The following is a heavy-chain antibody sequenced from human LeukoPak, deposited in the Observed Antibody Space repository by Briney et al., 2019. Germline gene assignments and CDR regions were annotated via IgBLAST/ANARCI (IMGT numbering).Heavy chain of an antibody. CDR3: AKCFGSSSLTYGVDV. CDR1: GFTFSSYG. V-gene: IGHV3-23*01. D-gene: IGHD2-2*01. Sequence: GGSLRLSCAASGFTFSSYGMSWVRQAPGKGLEWVSAFSGGGGSTYYADSVKGRFTISRDNSKNTLYLQMNSLRAEDTAVYYCAKCFGSSSLTYGVDVWGQGTTVTVSS. J-gene: IGHJ6*02. CDR2: FSGGGGST.